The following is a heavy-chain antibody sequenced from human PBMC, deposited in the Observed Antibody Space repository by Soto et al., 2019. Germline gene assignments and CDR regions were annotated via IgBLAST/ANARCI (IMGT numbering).Heavy chain of an antibody. CDR1: GFTFSSYS. V-gene: IGHV3-21*01. CDR2: INPTSRYV. D-gene: IGHD6-19*01. Sequence: EVQLLESGGGLVNPGGSLRLSCATSGFTFSSYSMDWVRQAPGKGLEWVSSINPTSRYVFYADSVRGRFTISRDYAENSLHLQRTGLRGEDTAVYYCARHETRLTGDGFDIWGRGTLVTVSS. J-gene: IGHJ3*02. CDR3: ARHETRLTGDGFDI.